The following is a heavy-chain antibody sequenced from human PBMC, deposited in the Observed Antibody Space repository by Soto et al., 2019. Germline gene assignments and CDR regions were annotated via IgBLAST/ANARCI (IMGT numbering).Heavy chain of an antibody. V-gene: IGHV4-31*03. CDR1: GGSISSGGYY. CDR3: ARVARVPAAMGGAFDI. J-gene: IGHJ3*02. Sequence: SETLSLTCTVSGGSISSGGYYWSWIRQHPGKGLEWIGYIYYSGSTYYNPSLKSRVTISVDTSKNQFSLKLSSVTAADTAVYYCARVARVPAAMGGAFDIWGQGTMVTVSS. D-gene: IGHD2-2*01. CDR2: IYYSGST.